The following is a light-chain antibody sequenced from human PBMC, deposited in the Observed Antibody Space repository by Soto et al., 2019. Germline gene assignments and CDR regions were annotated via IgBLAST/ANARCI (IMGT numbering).Light chain of an antibody. CDR3: QQCSDWPLFT. CDR2: GAS. CDR1: QSVSNY. V-gene: IGKV3-15*01. J-gene: IGKJ5*01. Sequence: EIVMTQSPATLSVSPGERVTLSCRASQSVSNYLAWYQHKPGQPPRLLIYGASTRATGIPARFSGSGSGTDFTLTINTLQSEDSAVYFCQQCSDWPLFTFGQGTRLEIK.